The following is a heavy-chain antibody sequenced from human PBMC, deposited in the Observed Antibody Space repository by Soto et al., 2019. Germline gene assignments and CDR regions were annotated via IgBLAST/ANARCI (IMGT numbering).Heavy chain of an antibody. CDR1: GGSLNSSH. CDR3: ARRRSGDYHFDY. Sequence: SETLSPTRTVSGGSLNSSHWDWVRQPPGKRLEWIAYIYYSGTTKYNPSLKSRVTISVDTSKNQFSLKMSSVTVADTAVYYCARRRSGDYHFDYWGQGTLVTVSS. J-gene: IGHJ4*02. V-gene: IGHV4-59*08. D-gene: IGHD4-17*01. CDR2: IYYSGTT.